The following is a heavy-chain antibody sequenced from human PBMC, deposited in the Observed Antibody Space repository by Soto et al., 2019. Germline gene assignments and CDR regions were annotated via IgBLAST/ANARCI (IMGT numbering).Heavy chain of an antibody. Sequence: EVQLVESGGGLVQPGGSLRLSCAASGFTFSSYSMNWVRQAPGKGLEWVSYISSSSSTIYYADSVKGRLTISRDNAKNLLYLQMNTLRAEDTAVYYCARGGRDYYNIWTGYYDGLMISFDIWGQGTMVTVSS. J-gene: IGHJ3*02. CDR3: ARGGRDYYNIWTGYYDGLMISFDI. CDR2: ISSSSSTI. V-gene: IGHV3-48*01. D-gene: IGHD3-9*01. CDR1: GFTFSSYS.